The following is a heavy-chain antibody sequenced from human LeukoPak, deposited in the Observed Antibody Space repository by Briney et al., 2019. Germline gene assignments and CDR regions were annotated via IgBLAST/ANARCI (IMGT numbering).Heavy chain of an antibody. V-gene: IGHV4-34*01. CDR3: ASQLDYDYVWGSYRHHFDY. CDR1: GGSFSGYY. J-gene: IGHJ4*02. CDR2: INHSGST. D-gene: IGHD3-16*02. Sequence: QPSETLSLTCAVYGGSFSGYYWSWIRQPPGKGLEWSGEINHSGSTNYNPSLKSRVPISVDTSKNQFSLKLSSVTAADTAVYYCASQLDYDYVWGSYRHHFDYWGQGTLVTVSS.